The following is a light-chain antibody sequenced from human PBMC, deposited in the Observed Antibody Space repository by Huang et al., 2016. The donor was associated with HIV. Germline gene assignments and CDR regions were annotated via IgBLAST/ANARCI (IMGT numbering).Light chain of an antibody. V-gene: IGKV4-1*01. CDR1: QSVLDSSNKKNY. Sequence: DIVMTQSPDSLPVSLGERATINCKSSQSVLDSSNKKNYLAWYQQKPGQPPKLLLYWAAVRESGVPDRFRGSGSGTEFTLTINNLQAEDVAVYYCQQYYSTPAFGQWTNVDI. CDR2: WAA. CDR3: QQYYSTPA. J-gene: IGKJ1*01.